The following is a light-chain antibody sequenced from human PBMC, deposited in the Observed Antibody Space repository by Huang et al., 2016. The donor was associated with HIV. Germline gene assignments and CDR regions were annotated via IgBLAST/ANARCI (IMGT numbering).Light chain of an antibody. V-gene: IGKV3-11*01. Sequence: VLTQSPATLSLSPGERATLSARASQRVSTYLAWYQHKPGQAPSLLIYDASNRATGVPDRVSGSGSGTDFTLTISSLEPEDFAVYYCQHRTSPYTFGQGTKLEIK. CDR3: QHRTSPYT. CDR2: DAS. CDR1: QRVSTY. J-gene: IGKJ2*01.